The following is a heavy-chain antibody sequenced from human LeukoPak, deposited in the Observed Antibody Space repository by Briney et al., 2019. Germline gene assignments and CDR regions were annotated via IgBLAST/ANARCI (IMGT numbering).Heavy chain of an antibody. CDR1: GFTFSSYW. J-gene: IGHJ4*02. CDR2: IKQDGSEK. Sequence: GGSLRLSCAASGFTFSSYWMSWVRQAPGKGLEWVAKIKQDGSEKYYVDSVKGRFTISRDNAKNSLYLQMNSLRAEDTAVYYCAKDEYSNQPDYWGQGTLVTVSS. V-gene: IGHV3-7*01. CDR3: AKDEYSNQPDY. D-gene: IGHD6-6*01.